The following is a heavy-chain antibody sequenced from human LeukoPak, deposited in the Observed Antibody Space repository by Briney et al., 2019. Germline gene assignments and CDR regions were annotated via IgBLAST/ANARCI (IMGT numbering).Heavy chain of an antibody. CDR2: ISNSSRTI. CDR1: GFTLRSYS. J-gene: IGHJ6*02. CDR3: ARGHRIVATITYYYYYGMDV. V-gene: IGHV3-48*04. D-gene: IGHD5-12*01. Sequence: PVGTLRLSCAASGFTLRSYSMNWVRQAPGKGLEWVSYISNSSRTIYYTASLKSRFTISRDNAKNSLYLQMNSLRAEDTAVYYCARGHRIVATITYYYYYGMDVWGQGTTVTVSS.